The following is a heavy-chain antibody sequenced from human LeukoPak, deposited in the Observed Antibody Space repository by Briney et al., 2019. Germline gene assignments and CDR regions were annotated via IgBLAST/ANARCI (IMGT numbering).Heavy chain of an antibody. J-gene: IGHJ6*03. CDR3: AKGGYSNGRYYYYYMDV. Sequence: GGSLRLSCAASGFTFSSYAMTWVRQAPGKGLEWVSSFSFNGESTYYADSAKGRFTISRDNSKNTLYLQMNSLRAEDTAVYYCAKGGYSNGRYYYYYMDVWGEGTSVTVSS. CDR1: GFTFSSYA. V-gene: IGHV3-23*01. D-gene: IGHD5-18*01. CDR2: FSFNGEST.